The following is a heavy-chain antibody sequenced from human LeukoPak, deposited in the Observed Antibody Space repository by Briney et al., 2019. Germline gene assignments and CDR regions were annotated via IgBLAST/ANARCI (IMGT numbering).Heavy chain of an antibody. J-gene: IGHJ4*02. CDR2: INSDGRSI. V-gene: IGHV3-74*01. CDR1: GLNFNDYW. CDR3: ARDTTGDAGGVFDS. Sequence: GGSLRLSCAASGLNFNDYWMHWVRHGPGKGLVWVSRINSDGRSIDYADSVKGRFTISRDNARNSLYLQMNSLRAEDTAVYYCARDTTGDAGGVFDSWGQGTLVTVSS. D-gene: IGHD1-1*01.